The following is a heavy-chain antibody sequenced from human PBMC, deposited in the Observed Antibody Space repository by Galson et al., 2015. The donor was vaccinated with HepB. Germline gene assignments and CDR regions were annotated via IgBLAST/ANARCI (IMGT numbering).Heavy chain of an antibody. Sequence: SVKVSCKASGYTFTGYYMHWVRQAPGQGLEWMGRINPNSGGTNYAQKFQGRVTMTRDTSISTAYMELSRLRSDDTAVYYCARGPSYYDFWSGYSFDPWGQGTLVTVSS. CDR2: INPNSGGT. CDR3: ARGPSYYDFWSGYSFDP. D-gene: IGHD3-3*01. J-gene: IGHJ5*02. V-gene: IGHV1-2*06. CDR1: GYTFTGYY.